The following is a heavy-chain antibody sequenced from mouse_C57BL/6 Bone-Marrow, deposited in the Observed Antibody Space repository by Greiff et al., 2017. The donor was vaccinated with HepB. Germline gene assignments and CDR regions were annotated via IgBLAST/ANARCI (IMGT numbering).Heavy chain of an antibody. CDR2: IRLKSDNYAT. D-gene: IGHD2-3*01. CDR3: TEVRWLLQDYYAMDY. Sequence: EVKLEESGGGLVQPGGSMKLSCVASGFTFSNYWMNWVRQSPEKGLEWVAQIRLKSDNYATHYAESVKGRFTISRDDSKSSVYLQMNNLRAVDTGIYYCTEVRWLLQDYYAMDYWGQGTSVTVSS. V-gene: IGHV6-3*01. CDR1: GFTFSNYW. J-gene: IGHJ4*01.